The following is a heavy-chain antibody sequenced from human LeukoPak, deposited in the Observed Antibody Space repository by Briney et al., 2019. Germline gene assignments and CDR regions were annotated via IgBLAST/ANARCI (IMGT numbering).Heavy chain of an antibody. J-gene: IGHJ5*02. D-gene: IGHD1-26*01. CDR2: IHNSGST. CDR1: GGSISGNY. CDR3: ARGGASGSYGWLDP. Sequence: SETLSLTCTVSGGSISGNYWGWIRQPPGKGLEWLGFIHNSGSTNYNPSVKNRVSISIDTSKSQFFLKLSSVTVADTAVYYCARGGASGSYGWLDPWGQGTLVTVSS. V-gene: IGHV4-59*01.